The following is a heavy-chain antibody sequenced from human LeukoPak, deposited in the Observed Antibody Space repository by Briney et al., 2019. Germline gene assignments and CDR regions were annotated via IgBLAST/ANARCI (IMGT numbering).Heavy chain of an antibody. CDR1: GYTFTGYY. V-gene: IGHV1-2*02. CDR3: ARSPYDILTGYQNPYFDY. J-gene: IGHJ4*02. CDR2: INPNSGGT. D-gene: IGHD3-9*01. Sequence: GASVKVSCKASGYTFTGYYMHWVRQAPGQGLEWMGWINPNSGGTNYAQKFQGRVPMTRGTSISTAYMGLSRLRSDDTAVYYCARSPYDILTGYQNPYFDYWGQGTLVTVSS.